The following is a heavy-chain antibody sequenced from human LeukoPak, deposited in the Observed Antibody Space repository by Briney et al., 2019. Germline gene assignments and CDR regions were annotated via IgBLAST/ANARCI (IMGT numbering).Heavy chain of an antibody. Sequence: ASVKVSCKASGYNFNTYGIGWVRQAPRQGLEWMGWITAANSNTNYAQKVQGRVTMTTDTSTSTAYMELRSLRSDDTAVYFCARDLARGYSYGYNAFDIWGQGTMVTVSS. V-gene: IGHV1-18*01. CDR2: ITAANSNT. CDR3: ARDLARGYSYGYNAFDI. J-gene: IGHJ3*02. CDR1: GYNFNTYG. D-gene: IGHD5-18*01.